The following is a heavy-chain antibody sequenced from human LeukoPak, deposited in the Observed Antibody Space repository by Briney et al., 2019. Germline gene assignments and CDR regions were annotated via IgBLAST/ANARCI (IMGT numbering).Heavy chain of an antibody. V-gene: IGHV1-2*02. CDR1: GYTFAGYY. CDR2: INPNSGGT. Sequence: ASVKVSCKASGYTFAGYYMHWVRQAPGQGLEWMGWINPNSGGTNYAQKFQGRVTMTRDTSISTAYMELSRLRSDDTAVYYCARISGYCSSTSCDYWGQGTPVTVSS. CDR3: ARISGYCSSTSCDY. J-gene: IGHJ4*02. D-gene: IGHD2-2*03.